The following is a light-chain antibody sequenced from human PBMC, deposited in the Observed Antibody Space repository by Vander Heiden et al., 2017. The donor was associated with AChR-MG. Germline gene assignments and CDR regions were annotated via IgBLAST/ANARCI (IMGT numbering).Light chain of an antibody. CDR1: KWGDKY. CDR3: QAWESSTVV. V-gene: IGLV3-1*01. Sequence: SYELTQPPSVSVSPGQTASITCSGDKWGDKYAGWYQQKPGQSPVRVIYQDSKRPSGIPERFSGSNSGNTATLTISGTQAMDEADYYCQAWESSTVVFGGGTKLTVL. CDR2: QDS. J-gene: IGLJ2*01.